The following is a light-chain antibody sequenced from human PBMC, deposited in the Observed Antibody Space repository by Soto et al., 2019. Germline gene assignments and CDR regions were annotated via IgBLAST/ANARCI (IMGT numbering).Light chain of an antibody. J-gene: IGKJ4*01. CDR2: KAS. CDR3: QQYDSYPLT. V-gene: IGKV1-5*03. Sequence: DIQMTQSPSTLSASVGDRVTITCRASQSISSWLAWYQQKPGKAPNLLIYKASSLESGVPSRFSGSGSATEFTLTVSSLQPDDFATYYCQQYDSYPLTFGGGNKVEIK. CDR1: QSISSW.